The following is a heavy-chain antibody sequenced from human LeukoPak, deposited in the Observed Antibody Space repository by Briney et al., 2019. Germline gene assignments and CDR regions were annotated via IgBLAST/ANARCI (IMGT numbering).Heavy chain of an antibody. CDR3: ARGRYSSSWYDSYYYYYMDV. CDR1: GYTFTSYD. CDR2: MNPNSGNT. Sequence: ASVKVSCKASGYTFTSYDINWVRQATGQGLEWMGWMNPNSGNTGYAQKFQGRVTMTRNTSTSTAYMELSSLRSEDTAVYYCARGRYSSSWYDSYYYYYMDVWGKGTTVTVSS. V-gene: IGHV1-8*01. J-gene: IGHJ6*03. D-gene: IGHD6-13*01.